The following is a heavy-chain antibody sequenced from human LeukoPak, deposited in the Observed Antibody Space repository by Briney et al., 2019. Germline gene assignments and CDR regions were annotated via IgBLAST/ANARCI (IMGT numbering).Heavy chain of an antibody. CDR2: IIPIFGTA. D-gene: IGHD3-10*01. Sequence: SVNVSCKASGGTFSSYAISWVRQAPGQGLEWMGGIIPIFGTANYAQKFQGRVTITADESTSTAYMELSSLRSEDTAVYYCARGLGELLGDYYFDYWGQGTLVTVSS. CDR3: ARGLGELLGDYYFDY. CDR1: GGTFSSYA. V-gene: IGHV1-69*01. J-gene: IGHJ4*02.